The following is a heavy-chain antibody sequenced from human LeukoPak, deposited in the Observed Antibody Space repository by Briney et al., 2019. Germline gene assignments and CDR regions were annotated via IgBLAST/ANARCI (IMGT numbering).Heavy chain of an antibody. V-gene: IGHV3-23*01. CDR3: AKDDDFWSGYYSEYYFDY. CDR1: GFTFSSYG. Sequence: GGSLRLSCAASGFTFSSYGMSWVRQAPGKGLEWVSAISGSGGSTYYADSVKGRFTISRDNSKNTLYLQMNSLRAEDTAVYYCAKDDDFWSGYYSEYYFDYWGQGTLVTVSS. J-gene: IGHJ4*02. CDR2: ISGSGGST. D-gene: IGHD3-3*01.